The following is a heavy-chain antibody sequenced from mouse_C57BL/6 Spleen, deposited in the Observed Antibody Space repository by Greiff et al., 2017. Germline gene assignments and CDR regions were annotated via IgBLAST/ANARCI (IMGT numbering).Heavy chain of an antibody. V-gene: IGHV1-82*01. CDR3: ARYDGYYLGAMDY. J-gene: IGHJ4*01. CDR1: GYAFSSSW. CDR2: LYPGDGDT. Sequence: VQLQQSGPELVKPGASVKISCKASGYAFSSSWMNWVKQRPGKGLEWIGRLYPGDGDTNYNGKFKGKATLTADKSSSTAYMQLSSLTSEDSAVYFCARYDGYYLGAMDYWGQGTSVTVSS. D-gene: IGHD2-3*01.